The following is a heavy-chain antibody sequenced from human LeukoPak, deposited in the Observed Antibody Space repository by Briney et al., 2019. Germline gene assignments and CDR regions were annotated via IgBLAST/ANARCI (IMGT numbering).Heavy chain of an antibody. CDR3: AREGGEWELLRTFDY. Sequence: PGGSLRLSCAASGFTFSNAWMSWVRQAPGKGLEWVAFIRYDGSNKYYADSVKGRFTISRDNSKNTLYLQMNSLRAEDTAVYYCAREGGEWELLRTFDYWGQGTLVTVSS. CDR2: IRYDGSNK. V-gene: IGHV3-30*02. J-gene: IGHJ4*02. CDR1: GFTFSNAW. D-gene: IGHD1-26*01.